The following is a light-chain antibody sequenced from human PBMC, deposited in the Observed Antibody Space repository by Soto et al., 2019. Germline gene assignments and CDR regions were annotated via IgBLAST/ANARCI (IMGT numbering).Light chain of an antibody. CDR2: RNS. CDR3: SAWDDNLRGVL. CDR1: NSNIVSNY. V-gene: IGLV1-47*02. J-gene: IGLJ2*01. Sequence: QSVLTQPPSVSGTPGQTVSISCSGSNSNIVSNYVYWYRQLPGAGPKLLIFRNSQRPSDTPARFSASTAGNSASLAISGLRSEDEGDYYCSAWDDNLRGVLFGGGTQLTGL.